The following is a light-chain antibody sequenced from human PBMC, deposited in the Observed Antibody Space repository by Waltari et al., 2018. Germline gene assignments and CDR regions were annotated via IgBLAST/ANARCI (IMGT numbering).Light chain of an antibody. CDR3: QKYGTLPAT. CDR1: QSVSRT. Sequence: EIVLTQSPGTLSLSPGERATPSCRASQSVSRTLAWYQQKPGQAPRLLIYDASTWDTGIPDRFSGSGSGTDFSLTISRLEPEDFAVYYCQKYGTLPATFGQGTKVQIK. CDR2: DAS. V-gene: IGKV3-20*01. J-gene: IGKJ1*01.